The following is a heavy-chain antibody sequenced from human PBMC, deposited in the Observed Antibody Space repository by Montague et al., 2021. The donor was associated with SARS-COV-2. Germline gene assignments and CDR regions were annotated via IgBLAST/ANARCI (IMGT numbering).Heavy chain of an antibody. J-gene: IGHJ4*02. V-gene: IGHV4-39*01. CDR3: ARHWGIAAAGN. CDR1: GGSITDRTCY. Sequence: SETQSLTCSVSGGSITDRTCYWGCIRQSPGKGLEWIGAINYSGTTYYNPSLKSRVTISLDTAKNQFSLKMTSVTAADTAVYYCARHWGIAAAGNWGQGTLVTVSS. CDR2: INYSGTT. D-gene: IGHD6-13*01.